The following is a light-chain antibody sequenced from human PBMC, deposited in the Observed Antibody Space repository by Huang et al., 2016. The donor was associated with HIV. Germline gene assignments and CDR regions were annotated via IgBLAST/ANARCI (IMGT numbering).Light chain of an antibody. V-gene: IGKV3-15*01. J-gene: IGKJ2*01. Sequence: EIVMTQSPAILSVSPGERATLSCRASQSVSSNLAWYQQKLGQAPRLLIHGATTRATCIPSRFSGSGSGTEFTLTISSLQSEDFAVYYCQQYDNWPPYTFGQGTKLEI. CDR3: QQYDNWPPYT. CDR2: GAT. CDR1: QSVSSN.